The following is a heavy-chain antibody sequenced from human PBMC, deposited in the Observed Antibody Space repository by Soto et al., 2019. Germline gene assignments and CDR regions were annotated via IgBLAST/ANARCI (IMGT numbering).Heavy chain of an antibody. CDR3: ARDPIFGGGMDV. Sequence: GGSLRLSCAASGFTFSDHYMDWVRQAPGKGLEWVGRTRNKANSYTTEYAASVKGRFTISRDDSKNSLYLQMNSLKTEDTAVYYCARDPIFGGGMDVWGQGTTVTVSS. CDR1: GFTFSDHY. D-gene: IGHD3-3*02. J-gene: IGHJ6*02. V-gene: IGHV3-72*01. CDR2: TRNKANSYTT.